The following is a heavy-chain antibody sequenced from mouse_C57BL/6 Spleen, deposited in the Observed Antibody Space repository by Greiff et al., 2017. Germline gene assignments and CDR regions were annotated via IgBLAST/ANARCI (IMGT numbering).Heavy chain of an antibody. J-gene: IGHJ1*03. CDR1: GFNIKNTY. V-gene: IGHV14-3*01. CDR3: ARWRFYYGSSHWYFDV. Sequence: EVQLQQSVAELVRPGASVKLSCTASGFNIKNTYMHWVKQRPEQGLEWIGRIDPANGNTKYAPKFQGKATITADSSSNTAYLQLSSLTSEDTAIYYCARWRFYYGSSHWYFDVWGTGTTVTVSS. D-gene: IGHD1-1*01. CDR2: IDPANGNT.